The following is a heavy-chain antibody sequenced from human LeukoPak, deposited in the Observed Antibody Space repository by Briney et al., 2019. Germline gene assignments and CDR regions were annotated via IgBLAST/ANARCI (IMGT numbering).Heavy chain of an antibody. CDR2: IHPRCWST. D-gene: IGHD5-18*01. CDR3: AREVSCTSTTRYTKVDTAINDAFYI. CDR1: VYTFTNYY. Sequence: ASVKVSCKASVYTFTNYYMHWLPQAPAQGLEWVGIIHPRCWSTNYAQKFQGRVTMTRDTSTGTVYMELSSLRSEDTAVYYCAREVSCTSTTRYTKVDTAINDAFYIWGEGTLVTVSS. J-gene: IGHJ3*02. V-gene: IGHV1-46*03.